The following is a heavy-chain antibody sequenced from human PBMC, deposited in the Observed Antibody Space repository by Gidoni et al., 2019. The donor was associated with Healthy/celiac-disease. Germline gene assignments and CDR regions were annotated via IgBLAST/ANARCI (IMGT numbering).Heavy chain of an antibody. CDR1: GFTFSSYA. CDR3: AKDDGDIVVVVAATLAYYYYYGMDV. V-gene: IGHV3-23*01. J-gene: IGHJ6*02. Sequence: EVQLLESGGGLVQPGGSLRLSCAASGFTFSSYAMSWVRQAPGKGLEWVSAISGSGGSTYYADSVKGRFTISRGNSKNTLYLQMNSLRAEDTAVYYCAKDDGDIVVVVAATLAYYYYYGMDVWGQGTTVTVSS. D-gene: IGHD2-15*01. CDR2: ISGSGGST.